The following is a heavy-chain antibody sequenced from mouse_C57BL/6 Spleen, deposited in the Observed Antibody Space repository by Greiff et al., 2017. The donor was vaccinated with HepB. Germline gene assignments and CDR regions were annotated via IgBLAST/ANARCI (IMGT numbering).Heavy chain of an antibody. CDR1: GYTFTDYN. D-gene: IGHD1-1*01. V-gene: IGHV1-18*01. J-gene: IGHJ1*03. CDR3: ARSGYGSDWYFDV. CDR2: INPNNGGT. Sequence: EVQLQQSGPELVKPGASVKIPCKASGYTFTDYNMDWVKQSHGKSLEWIGDINPNNGGTIYNQKFKGKATLPVDKSSNTAYLELRSLKSEDTAVYYGARSGYGSDWYFDVWGTGTTVTVSS.